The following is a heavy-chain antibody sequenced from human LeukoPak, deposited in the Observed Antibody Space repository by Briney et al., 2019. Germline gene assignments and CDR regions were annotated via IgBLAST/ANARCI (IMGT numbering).Heavy chain of an antibody. CDR2: IIPIFGTA. V-gene: IGHV1-69*05. CDR1: GGTFSSYA. J-gene: IGHJ4*02. CDR3: ASIRGYSYGSFDY. Sequence: SVKVSCKASGGTFSSYAISWVRQAPGQGLEWVGGIIPIFGTANYAQKFQGRVTITTDESTSTAYMELSSLRSEDMAVYYCASIRGYSYGSFDYWGQGTLVTVSS. D-gene: IGHD5-18*01.